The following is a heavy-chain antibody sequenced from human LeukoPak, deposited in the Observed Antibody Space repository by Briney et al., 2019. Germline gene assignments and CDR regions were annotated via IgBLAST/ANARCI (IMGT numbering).Heavy chain of an antibody. CDR1: GYTFSSFS. D-gene: IGHD1-26*01. Sequence: ASVKVSCKASGYTFSSFSITWVRQAPGQGLEWMGWISVYNGNTNYAQKLQGRVTMTTDTSTITAYMELRSLRSDDTAVYYCARMGGELLGPWFDYWGQGTMVTVSS. J-gene: IGHJ4*02. CDR3: ARMGGELLGPWFDY. V-gene: IGHV1-18*01. CDR2: ISVYNGNT.